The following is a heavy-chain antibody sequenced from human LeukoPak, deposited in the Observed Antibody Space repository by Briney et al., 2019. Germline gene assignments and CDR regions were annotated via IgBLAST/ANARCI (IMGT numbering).Heavy chain of an antibody. V-gene: IGHV3-21*01. Sequence: GGSLRLSCAASGFTSSTYSMNWVRQAPGKGLEWVSSISGSRRYIYYIDSVKGQFTISRDNAKNSPYLQMNSLRAEDTAVYYCATSGGTGGSLDDWGQGTLVTVSS. J-gene: IGHJ4*02. CDR3: ATSGGTGGSLDD. CDR2: ISGSRRYI. CDR1: GFTSSTYS. D-gene: IGHD2-15*01.